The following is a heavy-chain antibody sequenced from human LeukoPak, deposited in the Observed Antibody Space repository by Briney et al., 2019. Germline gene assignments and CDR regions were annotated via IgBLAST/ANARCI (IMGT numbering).Heavy chain of an antibody. J-gene: IGHJ5*02. CDR3: ARVGGYCSSTSCLQNWLDP. Sequence: SVKVSCKVSGYTLTELSMHWVRQAPGQGLEWMGRIIPILGIANYAQKFQGRVTITADKSTSTAYMELSSLRSEDTAVYYCARVGGYCSSTSCLQNWLDPWGQGTLVTVSS. D-gene: IGHD2-2*01. CDR2: IIPILGIA. V-gene: IGHV1-69*04. CDR1: GYTLTELS.